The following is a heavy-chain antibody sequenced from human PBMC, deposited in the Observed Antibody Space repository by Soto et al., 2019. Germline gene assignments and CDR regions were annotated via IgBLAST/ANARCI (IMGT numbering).Heavy chain of an antibody. D-gene: IGHD6-13*01. CDR3: ERLMGYGSSWYYFDY. J-gene: IGHJ4*02. CDR1: GYSFTSYW. CDR2: IYPGDSDT. Sequence: PGESLKISCKGSGYSFTSYWIGWVRQMPGKGLEWMGIIYPGDSDTRYSPSFQGQVTISADKSISTAYLQWSSLKASDTAMYYCERLMGYGSSWYYFDYWGQGTLVTVYS. V-gene: IGHV5-51*01.